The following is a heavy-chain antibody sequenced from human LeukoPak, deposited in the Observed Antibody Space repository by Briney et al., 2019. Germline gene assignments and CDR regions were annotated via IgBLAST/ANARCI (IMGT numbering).Heavy chain of an antibody. J-gene: IGHJ3*02. V-gene: IGHV1-18*04. Sequence: ASAKVSCKASGYTFTSYGLSWVRQAPGQGLDWMGWISAYNGNTNYAQKLQGRVTMTTDTSTSTAFMELRSLRSDDTAAYYCARYLGGSSAFDIWGQGTMVTVSS. CDR1: GYTFTSYG. D-gene: IGHD2-15*01. CDR3: ARYLGGSSAFDI. CDR2: ISAYNGNT.